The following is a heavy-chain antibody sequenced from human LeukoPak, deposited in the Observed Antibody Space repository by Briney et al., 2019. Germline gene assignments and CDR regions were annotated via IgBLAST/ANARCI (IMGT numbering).Heavy chain of an antibody. Sequence: ASVKVSCKASGYTFTSYGINWVRQAPGQGLEWMGWISGHNGHTNYVQKMQGRVTMTTDTSTNTAYMELRNLTSDDTAVYYCARLEWLRRQFFDYWGQGTLVTVSS. J-gene: IGHJ4*02. D-gene: IGHD5-12*01. CDR1: GYTFTSYG. CDR2: ISGHNGHT. CDR3: ARLEWLRRQFFDY. V-gene: IGHV1-18*04.